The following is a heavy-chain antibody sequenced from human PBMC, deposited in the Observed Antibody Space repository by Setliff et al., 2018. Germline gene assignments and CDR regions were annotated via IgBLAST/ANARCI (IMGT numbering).Heavy chain of an antibody. D-gene: IGHD1-26*01. V-gene: IGHV4-39*07. Sequence: SETLSLTCTVSGGSISSSSYYWGWIRQPPGKGLEWIGSIYYSGSTYYNPSLKSRVTISVDTSKNQFSLKLSSVTAADTAVYYCARALGATITHFDYWGQGTLVTVS. J-gene: IGHJ4*02. CDR2: IYYSGST. CDR3: ARALGATITHFDY. CDR1: GGSISSSSYY.